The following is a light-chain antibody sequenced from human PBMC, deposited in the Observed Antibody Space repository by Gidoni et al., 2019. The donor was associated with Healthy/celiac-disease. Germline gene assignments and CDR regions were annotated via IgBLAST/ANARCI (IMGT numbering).Light chain of an antibody. CDR1: QSVLYSSNNKNY. CDR2: WAS. V-gene: IGKV4-1*01. Sequence: DIVITQSPDPLAVSLGERATINCKSSQSVLYSSNNKNYLAWYQQKPGQPPKLLIYWASTRESGVPDRFSGSGSGTDFTLTISSLQAEDVAVYYCQQYYSTPPWTFGQGTKVEIK. J-gene: IGKJ1*01. CDR3: QQYYSTPPWT.